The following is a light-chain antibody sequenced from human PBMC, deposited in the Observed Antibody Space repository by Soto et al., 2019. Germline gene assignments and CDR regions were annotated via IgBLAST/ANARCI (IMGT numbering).Light chain of an antibody. J-gene: IGLJ2*01. CDR3: SSYASSGTLV. CDR2: EVS. Sequence: QSVLTQPASVSGSPGQSITISCTGTSSDVGGYNYVSWYQQHPGKAPKLMIYEVSNRPSGVSNRFSGSKSGNTASLTISGLQPEDEADYFCSSYASSGTLVFGGGTQLTVL. CDR1: SSDVGGYNY. V-gene: IGLV2-14*01.